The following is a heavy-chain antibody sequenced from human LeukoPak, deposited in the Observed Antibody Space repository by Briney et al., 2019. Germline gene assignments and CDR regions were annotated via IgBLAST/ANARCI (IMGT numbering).Heavy chain of an antibody. V-gene: IGHV4-4*02. CDR1: AGSISSGSW. Sequence: PSETLSLTCAVSAGSISSGSWWNWVRQPPGKGLEWIGEIYHSGSTNYNPSLKSRVTISLDKSKNQFSLKLSSVTAADTAVYYCARVVGAAYFDYWGQGTLVTVSS. CDR3: ARVVGAAYFDY. D-gene: IGHD2-15*01. J-gene: IGHJ4*02. CDR2: IYHSGST.